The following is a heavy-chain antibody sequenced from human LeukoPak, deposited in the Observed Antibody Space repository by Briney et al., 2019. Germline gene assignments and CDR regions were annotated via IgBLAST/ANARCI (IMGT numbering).Heavy chain of an antibody. J-gene: IGHJ6*02. CDR1: GYTLTELS. D-gene: IGHD6-6*01. CDR3: ATRMGQLVQYNYYGMDV. CDR2: FDLEDGET. V-gene: IGHV1-24*01. Sequence: ASVKVSCKVSGYTLTELSMHWVRQAPGKGLEWMGGFDLEDGETIYAQKFQGRVTMTEDTSTDTAYMELSSLRSEDTAVYYCATRMGQLVQYNYYGMDVWGQGTTVTVFS.